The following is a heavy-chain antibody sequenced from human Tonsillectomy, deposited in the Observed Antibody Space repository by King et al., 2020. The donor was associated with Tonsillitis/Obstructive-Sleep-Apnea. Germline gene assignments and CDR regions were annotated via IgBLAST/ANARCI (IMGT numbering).Heavy chain of an antibody. CDR3: ARVSASYYLDY. V-gene: IGHV3-72*01. CDR1: GFTFSDHY. D-gene: IGHD1-26*01. J-gene: IGHJ4*02. CDR2: TRNKASSYST. Sequence: VQLVESGGGLVQPGGSLRLSCAASGFTFSDHYMDWVRPAPGKGLAWVGRTRNKASSYSTEYAASVKGRFTISRDDSKNSLYLQVNTLRTNDTALYCCARVSASYYLDYWGQGTLVTVSS.